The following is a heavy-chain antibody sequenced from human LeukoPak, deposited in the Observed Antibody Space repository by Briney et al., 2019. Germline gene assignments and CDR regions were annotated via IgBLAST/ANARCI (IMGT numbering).Heavy chain of an antibody. Sequence: GGSLRLSCAASGLTFSSYAMHWVRQAPGKGLEWVAVISYDGSNKYYADYVKGRFTISRDNSKNTLYLQMNSLRAEDTAVYYCGRRRGVLLWFGESTWGAFDIWGQGTMVTVSS. J-gene: IGHJ3*02. CDR1: GLTFSSYA. D-gene: IGHD3-10*01. CDR2: ISYDGSNK. CDR3: GRRRGVLLWFGESTWGAFDI. V-gene: IGHV3-30*04.